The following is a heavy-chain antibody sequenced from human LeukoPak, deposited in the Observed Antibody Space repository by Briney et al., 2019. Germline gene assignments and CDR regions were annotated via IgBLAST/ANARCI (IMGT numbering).Heavy chain of an antibody. CDR1: GGTLSSYA. CDR3: ARADSSGYSLDENFDY. CDR2: IIPIFAIV. Sequence: SVEVSCKASGGTLSSYALNWVRQAPGQGLEWIGRIIPIFAIVNYAQNFQGRVTITADKSTNTAYMELSSLRFEDTALYYCARADSSGYSLDENFDYWGQGTLVTVSS. D-gene: IGHD3-22*01. J-gene: IGHJ4*02. V-gene: IGHV1-69*04.